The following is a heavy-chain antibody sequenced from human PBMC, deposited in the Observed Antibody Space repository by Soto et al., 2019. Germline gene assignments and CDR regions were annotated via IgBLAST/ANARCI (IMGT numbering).Heavy chain of an antibody. CDR2: INHSGST. V-gene: IGHV4-34*01. CDR1: GGSFSGYY. Sequence: SETLSLTCAVYGGSFSGYYWSWIRQPPGKGLEWIGEINHSGSTNYNPSLKSRVTISVDTSKNQFSLKLSSVTAADTAVYYCARTYGGNSQDFDYWGQGTLVTVSS. CDR3: ARTYGGNSQDFDY. D-gene: IGHD4-17*01. J-gene: IGHJ4*02.